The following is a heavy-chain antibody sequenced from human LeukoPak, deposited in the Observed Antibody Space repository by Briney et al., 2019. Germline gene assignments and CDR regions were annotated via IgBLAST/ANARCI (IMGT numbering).Heavy chain of an antibody. Sequence: SVKVSCKASGGTFSSYAISWVRQAPGQGLEWMGGIIPIFGTANYAQKFQGRVTITADESTSTAYMELSSLRSEDTAVYYCARYIAAAAIFDYWGQGTLVTVSS. CDR2: IIPIFGTA. CDR3: ARYIAAAAIFDY. V-gene: IGHV1-69*13. D-gene: IGHD6-13*01. J-gene: IGHJ4*02. CDR1: GGTFSSYA.